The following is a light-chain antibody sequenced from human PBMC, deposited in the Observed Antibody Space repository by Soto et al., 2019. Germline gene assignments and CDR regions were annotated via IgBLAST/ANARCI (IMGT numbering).Light chain of an antibody. CDR3: QQLNSYPS. Sequence: DIQMTRSPSSLSASVGDRVNITCRTGQTIGTFLNWYQQKVGKAPKLLIFGASNLQSGVPSRFSGSGSGTDFTLTISSLQPEDFATYYCQQLNSYPSFGPGTKVDIK. CDR1: QTIGTF. J-gene: IGKJ3*01. CDR2: GAS. V-gene: IGKV1-9*01.